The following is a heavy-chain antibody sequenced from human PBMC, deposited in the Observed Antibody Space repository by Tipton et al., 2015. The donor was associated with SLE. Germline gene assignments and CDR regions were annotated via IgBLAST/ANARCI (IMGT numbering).Heavy chain of an antibody. Sequence: LRLSCSVSGDSISNGHYYWSWIRQPAGKGLEWIGHIYTSGSTNYKPSLKSRVIISVDAFKNQFSLRLSSVTTADTAVYYCAKTHLNDYYFDSWGQGSLVTVSS. V-gene: IGHV4-61*09. CDR1: GDSISNGHYY. CDR2: IYTSGST. CDR3: AKTHLNDYYFDS. J-gene: IGHJ4*02. D-gene: IGHD3-3*01.